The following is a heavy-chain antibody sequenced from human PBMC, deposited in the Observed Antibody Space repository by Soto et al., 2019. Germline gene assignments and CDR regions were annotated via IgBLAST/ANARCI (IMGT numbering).Heavy chain of an antibody. Sequence: EVQLLESGGGLVQPGGSLRLSCAASGFTFSSYAMSWVRQAPGKGLEWVSVISGSGGSTYYADSVKGRFTISRDNSKNTLYLQMNSLRAEDTAVYYCSRRSSGWYFDCWGQGTLVTVSS. CDR1: GFTFSSYA. CDR2: ISGSGGST. V-gene: IGHV3-23*01. J-gene: IGHJ4*02. CDR3: SRRSSGWYFDC. D-gene: IGHD6-19*01.